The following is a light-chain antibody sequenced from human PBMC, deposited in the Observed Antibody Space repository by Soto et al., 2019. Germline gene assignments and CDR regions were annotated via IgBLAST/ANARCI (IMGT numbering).Light chain of an antibody. V-gene: IGLV4-69*01. CDR2: LNSDGSH. CDR3: QTWGTGIWV. CDR1: SGHSSYA. Sequence: QLVLTQSPSASASLGASVKLTCTLSSGHSSYAIAWHQQQPEKGPRYLMKLNSDGSHSKGDGIPDRFSGSSSGAERYLTISSLQSEAEADYYCQTWGTGIWVFVGGTKLTVL. J-gene: IGLJ3*02.